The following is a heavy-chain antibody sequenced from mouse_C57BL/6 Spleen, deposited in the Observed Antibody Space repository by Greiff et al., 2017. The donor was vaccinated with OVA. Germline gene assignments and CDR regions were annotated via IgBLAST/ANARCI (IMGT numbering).Heavy chain of an antibody. V-gene: IGHV1-82*01. CDR2: IYPGDGDT. J-gene: IGHJ2*01. CDR1: GYAFSSSW. CDR3: ARNVLRAYYFDY. Sequence: QVQLQQSGPELVKPGASVKISCKASGYAFSSSWMNWVKQRPGKGLEWIGRIYPGDGDTNYNGKFKGKATLTADKSSSTAYMQLSSLTSDDSAVYFCARNVLRAYYFDYWGQGTTLTVSS. D-gene: IGHD1-1*01.